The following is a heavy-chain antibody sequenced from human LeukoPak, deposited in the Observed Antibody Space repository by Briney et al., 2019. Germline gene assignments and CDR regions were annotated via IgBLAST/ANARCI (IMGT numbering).Heavy chain of an antibody. J-gene: IGHJ4*02. V-gene: IGHV4-59*08. CDR2: IYYSGST. CDR1: GFTFSDYY. Sequence: PGGSLRLSCAASGFTFSDYYMSWIRQAPGKGLEWIGYIYYSGSTSSNPSLKSRVTISVDTSKNQFSLNLNSVTAADTAVYYCAGTYYYDSSGLDFWGQGTLVTVSS. CDR3: AGTYYYDSSGLDF. D-gene: IGHD3-22*01.